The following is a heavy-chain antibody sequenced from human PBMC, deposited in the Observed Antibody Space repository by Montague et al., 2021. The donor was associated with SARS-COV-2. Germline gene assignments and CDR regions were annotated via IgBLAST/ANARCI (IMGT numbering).Heavy chain of an antibody. D-gene: IGHD3-22*01. Sequence: TLSLTCTVSGGSISSGGYYWSWIRQHPGKGLEWIGYIYYSGSTYYNPSLKSQVTISVDTSKNQFPLKLSSVTAADTAVYYCARAHITMIVVVDAFDIWGQGTMVTVSS. J-gene: IGHJ3*02. CDR1: GGSISSGGYY. V-gene: IGHV4-31*01. CDR2: IYYSGST. CDR3: ARAHITMIVVVDAFDI.